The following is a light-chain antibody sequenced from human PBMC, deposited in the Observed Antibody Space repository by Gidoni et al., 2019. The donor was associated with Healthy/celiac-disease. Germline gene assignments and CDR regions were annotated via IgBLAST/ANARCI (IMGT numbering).Light chain of an antibody. V-gene: IGKV3-15*01. Sequence: EIVMTHSPATLSVSPGERATLSCRASQSVSSNLAWYQQKPGQAPRLLIYGASTRATGIPARFSGSGSGTEFTRTISSLQSEDFAGYYCQQYNNWPPWTFGQGTKVEIK. CDR1: QSVSSN. CDR2: GAS. CDR3: QQYNNWPPWT. J-gene: IGKJ1*01.